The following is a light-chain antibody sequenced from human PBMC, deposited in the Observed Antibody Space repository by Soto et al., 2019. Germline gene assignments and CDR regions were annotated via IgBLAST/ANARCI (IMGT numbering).Light chain of an antibody. Sequence: EIVLTQSPGTLSLSPGERATLSCRASQSISSTYLTWYHQRPGQAPRLLIYDASRRATGIPDRFSGSGSGTDFSLTISRLEPEDFAVYYCQQYNNWPPLTFGGGTKVDIK. CDR2: DAS. CDR1: QSISSTY. J-gene: IGKJ4*01. V-gene: IGKV3-20*01. CDR3: QQYNNWPPLT.